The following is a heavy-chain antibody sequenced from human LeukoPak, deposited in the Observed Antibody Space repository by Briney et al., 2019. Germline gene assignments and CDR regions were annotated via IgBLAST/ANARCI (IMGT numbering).Heavy chain of an antibody. V-gene: IGHV4-59*01. D-gene: IGHD5-24*01. Sequence: SETLSLTCSVSGGSISSYYWSWIRQPPGKGLEWIGYIYYSGSTNYNPSLKSRVTISVNTSKNQFSLKLSSVTAADTAVYYCASGWLHDFDYWGQGTLVTVSS. CDR1: GGSISSYY. CDR2: IYYSGST. CDR3: ASGWLHDFDY. J-gene: IGHJ4*02.